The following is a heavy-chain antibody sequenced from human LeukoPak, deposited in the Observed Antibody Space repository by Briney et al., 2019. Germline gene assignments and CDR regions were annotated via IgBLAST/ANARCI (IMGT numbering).Heavy chain of an antibody. CDR1: GFTFSTYG. Sequence: GGSLRLSCAASGFTFSTYGMSWVRQAPGKGLEWVSGISGSGGSRFYTDSVKGRFTISRDNAKNSLYLQMNSLRAEDTAVYYCAELGITMIGGVWGKGTTVTISS. D-gene: IGHD3-10*02. CDR3: AELGITMIGGV. J-gene: IGHJ6*04. V-gene: IGHV3-23*01. CDR2: ISGSGGSR.